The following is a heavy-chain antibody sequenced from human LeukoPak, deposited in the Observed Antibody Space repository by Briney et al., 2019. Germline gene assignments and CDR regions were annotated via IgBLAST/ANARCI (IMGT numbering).Heavy chain of an antibody. CDR2: ISYDGSNK. V-gene: IGHV3-30*04. D-gene: IGHD2-15*01. CDR1: GFTFSSYA. CDR3: AKDLFSWSGRAGNMDV. J-gene: IGHJ6*03. Sequence: GRSLRLSCAASGFTFSSYAMHWVRQAPGKGLEWVAVISYDGSNKYYADSVKGRFTISRDNSKSTLYLQMNSLRAEDTAVYYCAKDLFSWSGRAGNMDVWGKGTTVTVSS.